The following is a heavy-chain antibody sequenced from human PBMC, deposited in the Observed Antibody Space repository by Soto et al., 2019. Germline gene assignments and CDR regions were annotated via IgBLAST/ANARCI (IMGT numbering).Heavy chain of an antibody. J-gene: IGHJ3*02. Sequence: QVQLVQSGAEVKKPGASVKVSCRASGYTFNNYDIDWVRQAPGQGLEWMGWMNPNSGNTGYAQKFPGRVPMTQNPSLNTAYLELGSLRSYHTAVHYCPKVGDFPVVAAGAFEIWGQGTMLTVSS. V-gene: IGHV1-8*01. D-gene: IGHD2-15*01. CDR1: GYTFNNYD. CDR2: MNPNSGNT. CDR3: PKVGDFPVVAAGAFEI.